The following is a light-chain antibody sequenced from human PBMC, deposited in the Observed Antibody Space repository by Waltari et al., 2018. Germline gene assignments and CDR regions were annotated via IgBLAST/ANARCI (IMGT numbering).Light chain of an antibody. V-gene: IGKV3-20*01. Sequence: EIVLTQSPGTLSLSPGESATLSCRASQSVSSSYLAWYQLKPGQAPRLLIYCASSRATGIPDRFSGSGSGTDFTLTISRLEPEDFAVFYCQQYGSSPPGFGGGTKVEIK. CDR1: QSVSSSY. CDR2: CAS. J-gene: IGKJ4*01. CDR3: QQYGSSPPG.